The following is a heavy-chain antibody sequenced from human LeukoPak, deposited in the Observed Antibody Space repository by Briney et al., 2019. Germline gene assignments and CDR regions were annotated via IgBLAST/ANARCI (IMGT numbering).Heavy chain of an antibody. J-gene: IGHJ5*02. Sequence: GASVKVSCKSSGYTFTSYGITWVRQAPGQGLEWMGWISAYNVNTNYAQKLQGRVTMTRNTSISTAYMELSSLRSEDTAVYYCARQGIAVAGPRIGFDPWGQGTLVTVSS. CDR3: ARQGIAVAGPRIGFDP. CDR2: ISAYNVNT. CDR1: GYTFTSYG. V-gene: IGHV1-18*01. D-gene: IGHD6-19*01.